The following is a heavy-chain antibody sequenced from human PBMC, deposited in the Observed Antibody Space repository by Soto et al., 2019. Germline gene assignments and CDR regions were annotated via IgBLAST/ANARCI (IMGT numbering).Heavy chain of an antibody. J-gene: IGHJ3*02. D-gene: IGHD5-18*01. CDR2: MNPNSGNT. V-gene: IGHV1-8*01. CDR3: ARGQGRRGIQLWLRSRSFDI. CDR1: GYTFTSYD. Sequence: ASVKVSSKAYGYTFTSYDINWVRQATGQGLEWMGWMNPNSGNTGYAQKFQGRVTMTRNTSISTAYMELSSLRSEDTAVYYCARGQGRRGIQLWLRSRSFDIWGQGTMVTVSS.